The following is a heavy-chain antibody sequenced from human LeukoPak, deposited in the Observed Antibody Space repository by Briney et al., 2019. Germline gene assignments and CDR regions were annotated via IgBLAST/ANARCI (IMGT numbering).Heavy chain of an antibody. V-gene: IGHV3-9*01. Sequence: GGSLRLSCAASGFTFDDYAMHWVRQAPGKGLEWVSGISWNSGSIGYADSVKGRFTISRDNAKSSLYLQMNSLRAEDTALYYCAKDFVVMGYWYFDLWGRGTLVTVSS. CDR1: GFTFDDYA. D-gene: IGHD3-22*01. J-gene: IGHJ2*01. CDR2: ISWNSGSI. CDR3: AKDFVVMGYWYFDL.